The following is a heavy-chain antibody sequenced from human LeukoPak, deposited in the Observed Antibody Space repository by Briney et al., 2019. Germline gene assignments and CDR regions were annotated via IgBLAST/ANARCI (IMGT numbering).Heavy chain of an antibody. J-gene: IGHJ3*02. V-gene: IGHV4-38-2*01. Sequence: SETLSLTCAVSGYFISSGYYWGWIRQPPGKGLEWIGSIYHSGSTYYTPSLKSRVTISVDTSKNQFSLKLSSVTAADTAVYYCARSVLYYYDSSGYRADAFDIWGQGTTVTVSS. D-gene: IGHD3-22*01. CDR2: IYHSGST. CDR1: GYFISSGYY. CDR3: ARSVLYYYDSSGYRADAFDI.